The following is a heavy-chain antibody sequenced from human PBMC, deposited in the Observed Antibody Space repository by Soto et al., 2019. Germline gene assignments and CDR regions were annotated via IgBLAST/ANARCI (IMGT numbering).Heavy chain of an antibody. CDR1: GYSFTSYW. D-gene: IGHD2-2*01. CDR3: ARLGRCSSTSCFYYHYGMDV. V-gene: IGHV5-51*01. CDR2: IYPGDSDT. Sequence: GESLKISCKGSGYSFTSYWIGWARQMPGKGLEWMGIIYPGDSDTRYSPSFQGQVTISADKSISTAYLQWSSLKASDTAMYYCARLGRCSSTSCFYYHYGMDVWGQGTTVTVSS. J-gene: IGHJ6*02.